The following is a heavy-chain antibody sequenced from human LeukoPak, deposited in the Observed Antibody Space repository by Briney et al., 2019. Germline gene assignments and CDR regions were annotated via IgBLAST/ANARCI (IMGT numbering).Heavy chain of an antibody. D-gene: IGHD3-10*01. CDR3: ARGRSRILDRLTMVRGALHDY. CDR1: GGSISSGGYY. J-gene: IGHJ4*02. V-gene: IGHV4-31*03. CDR2: IYYSGST. Sequence: SETLSLTCTVSGGSISSGGYYWSWIRQHPGKGLEWIGYIYYSGSTYYNPSLKSRVTISVDTSKNQFSLKLSSVTAADTAVYYCARGRSRILDRLTMVRGALHDYWGQGTLVTVSS.